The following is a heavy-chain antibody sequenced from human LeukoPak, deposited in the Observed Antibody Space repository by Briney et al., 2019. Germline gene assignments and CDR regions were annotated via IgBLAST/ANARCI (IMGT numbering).Heavy chain of an antibody. Sequence: PSQTLSLTCTVSGGSISSGGYYWSWIRQHPGKGLEWIGYIYYSGSTYYNPSLKSRVTISVDTSKNQFSLKLSSVTAADTAVYYCARRRYYYDSSGYSNWGQGTLVTVSS. CDR2: IYYSGST. J-gene: IGHJ4*02. D-gene: IGHD3-22*01. CDR1: GGSISSGGYY. CDR3: ARRRYYYDSSGYSN. V-gene: IGHV4-31*03.